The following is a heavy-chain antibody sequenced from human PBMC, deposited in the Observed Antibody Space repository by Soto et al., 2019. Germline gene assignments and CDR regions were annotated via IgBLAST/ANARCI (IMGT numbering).Heavy chain of an antibody. D-gene: IGHD1-26*01. Sequence: ALVKVSCKASGYTFTSSGISWVRQAPGQGLEWMGWISAYNGNTNYAQKLQGRVTMTTDTSTSTAYMELRSLRSDDTAVYYCARALAYYSGSYYAHFDYWGQGTLVTVSS. CDR2: ISAYNGNT. CDR1: GYTFTSSG. J-gene: IGHJ4*02. CDR3: ARALAYYSGSYYAHFDY. V-gene: IGHV1-18*01.